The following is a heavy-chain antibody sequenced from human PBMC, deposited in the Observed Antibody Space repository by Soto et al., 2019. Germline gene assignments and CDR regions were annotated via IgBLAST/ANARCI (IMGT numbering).Heavy chain of an antibody. Sequence: PGGSLRLSCAASGFTFSSYDMHWVRQATGKGLEWVPAIGTAGDTYYPGSVKGRFTISRENAKNSLYLQMNSLRAGDTAVYYCARSWGYCSSTSCYLGRPSDAFDIWGQGTMVNVSS. J-gene: IGHJ3*02. D-gene: IGHD2-2*01. V-gene: IGHV3-13*01. CDR3: ARSWGYCSSTSCYLGRPSDAFDI. CDR2: IGTAGDT. CDR1: GFTFSSYD.